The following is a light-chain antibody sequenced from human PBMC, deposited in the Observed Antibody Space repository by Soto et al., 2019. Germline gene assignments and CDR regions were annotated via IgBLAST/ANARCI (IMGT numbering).Light chain of an antibody. CDR3: SSYTTTSTLGV. J-gene: IGLJ2*01. CDR2: EVS. V-gene: IGLV2-14*01. CDR1: SSDVGGYNY. Sequence: QSVLTQPASVSGSPGQSITLSCSGTSSDVGGYNYVSWYQQHPGKAPKLMIYEVSNRPSGVSNRFSGSKSGNTASLTISGLQADDEADYYRSSYTTTSTLGVFGGGTKLTVL.